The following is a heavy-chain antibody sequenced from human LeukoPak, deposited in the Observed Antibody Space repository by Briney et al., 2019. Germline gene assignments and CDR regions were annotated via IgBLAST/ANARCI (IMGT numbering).Heavy chain of an antibody. CDR3: ARDPRGRPDGDQYFDF. CDR1: GGSISSGGYY. D-gene: IGHD3-10*01. V-gene: IGHV4-31*03. J-gene: IGHJ4*02. Sequence: PSQTLSLTCTVSGGSISSGGYYWNWIRQHPGKGLEWIGYIYYTGSTYYNPSLKSRVAISVDTSKNQFSLKLSSVTAADTAVYYCARDPRGRPDGDQYFDFWGQGTLVTVSS. CDR2: IYYTGST.